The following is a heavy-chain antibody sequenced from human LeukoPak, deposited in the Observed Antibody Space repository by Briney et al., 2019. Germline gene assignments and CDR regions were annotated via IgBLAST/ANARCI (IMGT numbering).Heavy chain of an antibody. J-gene: IGHJ6*03. CDR2: IRYDGSNK. Sequence: GGFLRLSCAASGFTFSSYGMHWVRQAPGKGLEWVAFIRYDGSNKYYADSVKGRFTISRDNSKNTLYLQMNSLRAEDTAVYYCAKGRYGSDYMDVWGKGTTVTISS. CDR3: AKGRYGSDYMDV. CDR1: GFTFSSYG. D-gene: IGHD3-16*02. V-gene: IGHV3-30*02.